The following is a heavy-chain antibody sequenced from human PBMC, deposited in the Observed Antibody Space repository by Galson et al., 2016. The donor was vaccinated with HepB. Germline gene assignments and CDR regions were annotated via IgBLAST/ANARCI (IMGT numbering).Heavy chain of an antibody. D-gene: IGHD2/OR15-2a*01. V-gene: IGHV3-48*01. Sequence: SLRLSCAASGFTFSGYKMNWVRQAPGKALEWVSYISTTSSAIYYADSAKGRFSISRDNSKNTLYLQMNGLRAKDTAVYYCAKVIGRDAYYYYGMDVWGQGTTVTVSS. CDR3: AKVIGRDAYYYYGMDV. CDR2: ISTTSSAI. CDR1: GFTFSGYK. J-gene: IGHJ6*02.